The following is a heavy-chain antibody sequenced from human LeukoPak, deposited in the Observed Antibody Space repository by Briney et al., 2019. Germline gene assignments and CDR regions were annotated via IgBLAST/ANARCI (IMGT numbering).Heavy chain of an antibody. CDR2: TGFDSETN. J-gene: IGHJ6*03. CDR3: ARVVGATQFGYYYYYMDV. V-gene: IGHV3-48*01. D-gene: IGHD1-26*01. Sequence: GGSLRLSCAASGFSFSNYSINWVRQAPGKGLEWISYTGFDSETNSHADSVKGQITISGDNAKNALNLQLTSLRVEDTAVYYCARVVGATQFGYYYYYMDVWGKGTTVTVSS. CDR1: GFSFSNYS.